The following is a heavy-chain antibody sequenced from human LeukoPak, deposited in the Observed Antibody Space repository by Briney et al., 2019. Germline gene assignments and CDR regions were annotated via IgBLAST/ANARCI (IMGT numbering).Heavy chain of an antibody. J-gene: IGHJ4*02. D-gene: IGHD5-18*01. CDR1: GFTFNNYA. V-gene: IGHV3-23*01. CDR2: ISGSGGST. Sequence: PGGSLRLSCVASGFTFNNYAMSWVRQAPGKGLEWVSAISGSGGSTYYADSVKGRFTISRDNSKNTLYLQLNSLRAEDTAVYYCAKPHWARGYSYGMVDYWGQGTLVTVSS. CDR3: AKPHWARGYSYGMVDY.